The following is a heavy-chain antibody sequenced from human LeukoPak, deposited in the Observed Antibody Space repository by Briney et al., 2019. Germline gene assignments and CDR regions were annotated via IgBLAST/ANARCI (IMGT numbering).Heavy chain of an antibody. J-gene: IGHJ4*02. CDR3: ASYHGLYYFDY. D-gene: IGHD2-2*01. CDR1: GASISSGSYY. V-gene: IGHV4-61*02. Sequence: SETLSLTCTVSGASISSGSYYWSWIRQPAGKGLEWIGRIYTSGSTNYNPSLKSRVTMSIDTSKNQFSLKLSSVTAADTAVYYCASYHGLYYFDYWGQGTLVTVSS. CDR2: IYTSGST.